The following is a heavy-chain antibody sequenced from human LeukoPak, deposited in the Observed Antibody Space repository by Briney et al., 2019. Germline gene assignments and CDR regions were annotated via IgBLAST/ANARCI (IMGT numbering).Heavy chain of an antibody. V-gene: IGHV3-48*03. J-gene: IGHJ4*02. Sequence: PGGSLRLSCAASGFTFSSYEMNWVRQAPGKGLEWISYISSSGSSIYYVDSVKGRFTISRDNAKNSLYLQMNSLRAEDTAVYYCARDNGDPRTYFDYWGQGTLVTVPS. CDR2: ISSSGSSI. D-gene: IGHD4-17*01. CDR3: ARDNGDPRTYFDY. CDR1: GFTFSSYE.